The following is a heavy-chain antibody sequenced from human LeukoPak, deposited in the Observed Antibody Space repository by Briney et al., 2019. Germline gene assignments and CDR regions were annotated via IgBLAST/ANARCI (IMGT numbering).Heavy chain of an antibody. CDR2: IYPRDGST. Sequence: ASVKVSCKASGYSFTSNYIHWVRQAPGQGLEWMGMIYPRDGSTSYAQKFQGRVTITADESTSTAYMELSSLRSEDTAVYYCARAAARRFDYWGQGTLVTVSS. V-gene: IGHV1-46*01. J-gene: IGHJ4*02. CDR1: GYSFTSNY. CDR3: ARAAARRFDY.